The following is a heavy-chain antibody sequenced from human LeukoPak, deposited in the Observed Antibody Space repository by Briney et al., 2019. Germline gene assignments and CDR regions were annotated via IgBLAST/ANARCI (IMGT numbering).Heavy chain of an antibody. CDR3: AILGQGDSSGY. J-gene: IGHJ4*02. CDR1: GGSFSGYY. Sequence: SETLSLTCAVYGGSFSGYYWSWIRQPPGKGLEWIGEINHSGSTNYNPSLKSRVTISVDTSKNQFSLKLSSVTAADTAVYYCAILGQGDSSGYWGQGTLVTVSS. V-gene: IGHV4-34*01. D-gene: IGHD3-22*01. CDR2: INHSGST.